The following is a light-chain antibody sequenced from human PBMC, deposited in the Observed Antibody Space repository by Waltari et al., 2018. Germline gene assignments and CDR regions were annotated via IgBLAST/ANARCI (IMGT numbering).Light chain of an antibody. Sequence: DIVMTPSPDFLAVSLGERAPIPCKSSQTVFHNSNNKNYLAWYRQKPGPPPKLLSCWASSRASGVPERISGVGSATDFTLTINSLQAEDVAVYYCQQYYRSPLTFGGGTKVEIK. J-gene: IGKJ4*01. CDR3: QQYYRSPLT. V-gene: IGKV4-1*01. CDR1: QTVFHNSNNKNY. CDR2: WAS.